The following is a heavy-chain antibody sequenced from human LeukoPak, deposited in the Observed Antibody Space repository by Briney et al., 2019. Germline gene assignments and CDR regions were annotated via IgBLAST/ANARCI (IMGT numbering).Heavy chain of an antibody. J-gene: IGHJ4*02. CDR1: GGSFSGYY. CDR2: IYHSGST. Sequence: SETLSLTCAVYGGSFSGYYRGWIRQPPGKGLEWIGSIYHSGSTYYNPSLKSRVTISVNTSKNQFSLKLSSVTAADTAVYYCARDSSGFFRLDYWGQGTLVTVSS. V-gene: IGHV4-34*01. CDR3: ARDSSGFFRLDY. D-gene: IGHD3-22*01.